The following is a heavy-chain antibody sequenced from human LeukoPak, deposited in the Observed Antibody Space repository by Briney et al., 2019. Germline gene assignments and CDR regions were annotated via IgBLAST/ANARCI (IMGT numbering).Heavy chain of an antibody. Sequence: SGPTLVNPTQTLTLTCTFSGFSLSTSGMCVSWIRQPPGKALEWLARIDWDDDKYYSTSLKTRLTISEDTSKNQVVLTMTNMDPVDTATYYCARGIVGATKGAFDIWGQGTMVTVSS. V-gene: IGHV2-70*11. CDR3: ARGIVGATKGAFDI. CDR2: IDWDDDK. J-gene: IGHJ3*02. D-gene: IGHD1-26*01. CDR1: GFSLSTSGMC.